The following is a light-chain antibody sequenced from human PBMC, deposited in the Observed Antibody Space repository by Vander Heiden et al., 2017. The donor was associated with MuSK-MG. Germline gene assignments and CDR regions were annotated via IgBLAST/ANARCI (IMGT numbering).Light chain of an antibody. CDR1: SSDVCGYNY. V-gene: IGLV2-14*03. CDR3: SSYTSSSTL. J-gene: IGLJ2*01. Sequence: QSALTQPASVSASPGQSITISCTGTSSDVCGYNYVSWYQQHPGKAPKLMIYDVSNRPSGVANRFSGSKSGNTASLTISGLQAEDEADYYCSSYTSSSTLFGGGTKLTVL. CDR2: DVS.